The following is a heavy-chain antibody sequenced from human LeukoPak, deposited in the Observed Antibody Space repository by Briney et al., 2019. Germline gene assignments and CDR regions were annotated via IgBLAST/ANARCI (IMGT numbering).Heavy chain of an antibody. CDR3: ARPLSSGGYGVDS. CDR2: IYPGDSDT. Sequence: GDSLKISCKGSGYIFSSYWIGWVRPMPGKGLEWMGIIYPGDSDTRYSPSFQGQVTIPADKSINTAYLQWSSLKASDTAMYYWARPLSSGGYGVDSWGQGTLVTVSS. V-gene: IGHV5-51*01. J-gene: IGHJ4*02. CDR1: GYIFSSYW. D-gene: IGHD6-19*01.